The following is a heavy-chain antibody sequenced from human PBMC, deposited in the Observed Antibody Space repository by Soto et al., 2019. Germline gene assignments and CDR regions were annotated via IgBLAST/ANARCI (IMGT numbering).Heavy chain of an antibody. CDR1: GFTFSSYA. CDR2: ISHSGGST. J-gene: IGHJ4*02. V-gene: IGHV3-23*01. Sequence: EVHLLESGGGMVQPGGSLILSCAASGFTFSSYAMSWVRQAPGEGLEWVSSISHSGGSTYYADSVKGRFTISRDNSKNTLFLQMNSRRAEDKAVEYCANQGGFATVTAFDYWGQGTLVTVSS. D-gene: IGHD4-4*01. CDR3: ANQGGFATVTAFDY.